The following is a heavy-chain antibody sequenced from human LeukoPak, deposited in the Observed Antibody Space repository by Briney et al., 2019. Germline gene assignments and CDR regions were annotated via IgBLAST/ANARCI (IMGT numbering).Heavy chain of an antibody. V-gene: IGHV3-23*01. J-gene: IGHJ4*02. Sequence: GGSLRLSCAASGFSFSIYGMSWVRQAPGKGLEWVSAITGSAISTYYTDSVKGRFTISRDNAKNSLYLQMNSLRAEDTAVYYCARDLLGWELHYFDYWGQGTLVTVSS. CDR2: ITGSAIST. CDR3: ARDLLGWELHYFDY. D-gene: IGHD1-26*01. CDR1: GFSFSIYG.